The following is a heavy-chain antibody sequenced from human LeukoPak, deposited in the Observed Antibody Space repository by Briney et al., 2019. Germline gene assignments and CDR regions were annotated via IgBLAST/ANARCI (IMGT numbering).Heavy chain of an antibody. Sequence: ASVKVSCKASGYTFTDYYMHWVRQAPGQGLEWMGWISAYNGNTNYAQKLQGRVTMTTDTSTSTAYMELRSLRSDDTAVYYCARFSDDFDYWGQGTLVTVSS. CDR1: GYTFTDYY. J-gene: IGHJ4*02. CDR3: ARFSDDFDY. V-gene: IGHV1-18*04. CDR2: ISAYNGNT.